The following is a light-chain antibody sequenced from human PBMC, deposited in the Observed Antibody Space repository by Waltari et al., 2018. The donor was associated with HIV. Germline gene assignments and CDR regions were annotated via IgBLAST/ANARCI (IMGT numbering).Light chain of an antibody. CDR3: NSYAGSNNVV. Sequence: QSALTQPPSASGSPGQSVTIPCTGTSSDVGGYNYVSWYQQHPGKAPKLMIYEVSKRPSGVPDRFSGSKSGNTASLTVSGLQAVDEADYYCNSYAGSNNVVFGGGTKVTVL. V-gene: IGLV2-8*01. CDR1: SSDVGGYNY. J-gene: IGLJ2*01. CDR2: EVS.